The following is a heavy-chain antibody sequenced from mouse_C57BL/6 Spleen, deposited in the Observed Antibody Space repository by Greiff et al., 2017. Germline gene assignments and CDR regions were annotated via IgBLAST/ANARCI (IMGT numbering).Heavy chain of an antibody. J-gene: IGHJ2*01. CDR2: IYPGDGDT. CDR1: GYAFSSSW. V-gene: IGHV1-82*01. Sequence: VQLQQSGPELVKPGASVKISCKASGYAFSSSWMNWVKQRPGKGLEWIGRIYPGDGDTNYNGKFKGKATLTADKSSSTAYIQLSSLTSEDSAVYFCARGLTGDYWGQGTTLTVSS. CDR3: ARGLTGDY. D-gene: IGHD4-1*01.